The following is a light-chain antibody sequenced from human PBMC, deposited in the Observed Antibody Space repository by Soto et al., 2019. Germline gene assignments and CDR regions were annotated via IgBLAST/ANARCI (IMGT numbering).Light chain of an antibody. J-gene: IGKJ1*01. CDR1: QSVGSN. CDR3: QQYNNRPPWT. V-gene: IGKV3-15*01. CDR2: GAS. Sequence: EIVMTQSPATLSVSPGERVTLSCRASQSVGSNLAWYQQKPGQAPRLLMYGASTRATGVPARFSGSGSGAEFTLTISSLQSEDFAVYYCQQYNNRPPWTFGQGTKVEIE.